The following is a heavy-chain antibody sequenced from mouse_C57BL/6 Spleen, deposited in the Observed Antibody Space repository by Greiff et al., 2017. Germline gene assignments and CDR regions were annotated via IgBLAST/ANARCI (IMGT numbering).Heavy chain of an antibody. CDR1: GYAFTNYL. D-gene: IGHD4-1*01. Sequence: QVQLQQSGAELVRPGTSVKVSCKASGYAFTNYLIEWVKQRPGQGLEWIGVINPGSGGTNYNEKFKGKATLTADKSSSTAYMQLSSLTAADSAVYFCARKGTGTGYWGQGTTLTVSS. J-gene: IGHJ2*01. CDR3: ARKGTGTGY. CDR2: INPGSGGT. V-gene: IGHV1-54*01.